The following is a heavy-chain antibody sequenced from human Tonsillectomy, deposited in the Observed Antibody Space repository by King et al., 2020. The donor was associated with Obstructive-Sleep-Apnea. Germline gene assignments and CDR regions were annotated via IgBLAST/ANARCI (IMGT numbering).Heavy chain of an antibody. CDR3: ARKRIAVAGTDYYYYYGMDV. V-gene: IGHV4-39*07. CDR2: IYYSGST. Sequence: QLQESGPGLVKPSETLSLTCTVSGGSISSSSYYWGWIRQPPGKGLEWIGSIYYSGSTYYNPSLKSRVTISVDTSKNQFSLKLSSVTAADTAVYYCARKRIAVAGTDYYYYYGMDVWGQGTTVTVSS. J-gene: IGHJ6*02. CDR1: GGSISSSSYY. D-gene: IGHD6-19*01.